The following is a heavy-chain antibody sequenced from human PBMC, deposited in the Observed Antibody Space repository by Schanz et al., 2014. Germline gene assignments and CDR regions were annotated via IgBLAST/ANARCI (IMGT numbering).Heavy chain of an antibody. CDR2: ISSGGTTI. CDR3: ARRVPYSFGLDV. Sequence: EVQLLESGGGLVQPGGSLRLSCAASGFTFRNYDMRWVRQAPGKGLEWIAYISSGGTTIYYADSVKGRFTISRDNAKSSLYLQMNSLRDEDTAVYYCARRVPYSFGLDVWGQGATVTVSS. D-gene: IGHD1-1*01. J-gene: IGHJ6*02. CDR1: GFTFRNYD. V-gene: IGHV3-48*02.